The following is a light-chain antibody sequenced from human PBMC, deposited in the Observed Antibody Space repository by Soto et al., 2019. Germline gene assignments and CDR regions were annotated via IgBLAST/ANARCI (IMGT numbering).Light chain of an antibody. CDR2: GAS. V-gene: IGKV3-20*01. CDR1: QSVSSSY. J-gene: IGKJ2*03. CDR3: QQYGNPSRYS. Sequence: ESVLTQSPGTLSLSPGERATLSCRASQSVSSSYLAWYQQKPGQPPRLLIYGASNRATGNPDRCRGSGSWRYFTRTISRLETEDFAVDYCQQYGNPSRYSFVQGTKLEIK.